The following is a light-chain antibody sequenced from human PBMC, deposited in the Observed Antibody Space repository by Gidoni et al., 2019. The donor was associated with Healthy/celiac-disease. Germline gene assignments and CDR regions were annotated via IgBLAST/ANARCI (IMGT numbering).Light chain of an antibody. CDR3: HQRRNWPPWT. J-gene: IGKJ1*01. CDR1: QSFSSY. Sequence: EIVLTPSPATLSLSPGERATLSCRASQSFSSYLALYQQKPGQAPRLLIYDAANRATGIPARFSGSGSGTDSTLTISSLEPEAFAVSSCHQRRNWPPWTFGQGTKVEIK. V-gene: IGKV3-11*01. CDR2: DAA.